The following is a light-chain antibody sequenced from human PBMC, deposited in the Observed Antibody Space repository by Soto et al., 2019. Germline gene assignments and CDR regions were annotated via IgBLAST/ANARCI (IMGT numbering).Light chain of an antibody. V-gene: IGKV3-11*01. CDR2: DAF. J-gene: IGKJ1*01. Sequence: EIVLTQSPATLSLSPGERATLSCRASQSVSSYLAWYQQKPGQAPRLLIYDAFNRATGIPARFSGSGSGTDFSLTISSLEPEDFAVYYCHQRSNGPRTFGQGTKVEIK. CDR1: QSVSSY. CDR3: HQRSNGPRT.